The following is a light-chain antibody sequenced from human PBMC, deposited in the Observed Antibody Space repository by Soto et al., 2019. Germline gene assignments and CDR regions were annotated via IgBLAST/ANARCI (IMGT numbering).Light chain of an antibody. J-gene: IGLJ1*01. Sequence: QSVLTQPPSVSGAPGQRVTIPCTGSSSNIGARFDVHWYQQLPGSAPKLLIYSNNNRPSGVPDRFSVSRSATSASLAITGLQAADEADYYCQSYDSSLSVYVFGTATKLTVL. V-gene: IGLV1-40*01. CDR3: QSYDSSLSVYV. CDR2: SNN. CDR1: SSNIGARFD.